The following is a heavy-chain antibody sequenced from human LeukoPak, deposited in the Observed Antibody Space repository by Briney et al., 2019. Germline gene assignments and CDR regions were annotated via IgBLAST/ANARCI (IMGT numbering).Heavy chain of an antibody. CDR2: ISSSGSTI. CDR3: ARGKTSQNIVTRKTYNWSDP. V-gene: IGHV3-48*03. CDR1: GFTFSSYE. J-gene: IGHJ5*02. D-gene: IGHD2/OR15-2a*01. Sequence: GGSLRLSCAASGFTFSSYEMNWVRQAPGKGLEWVSYISSSGSTIYYADSVKGRFTISRDNAKNSLYLQMKSLRAEDTAVYYCARGKTSQNIVTRKTYNWSDPWGQGTLVTVSS.